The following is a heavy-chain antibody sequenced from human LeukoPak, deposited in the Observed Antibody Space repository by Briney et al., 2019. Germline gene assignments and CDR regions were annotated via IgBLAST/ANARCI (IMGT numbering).Heavy chain of an antibody. V-gene: IGHV1-2*02. CDR2: ISPNSGGT. CDR3: AATFMIRGIMNRLDS. J-gene: IGHJ4*02. D-gene: IGHD3-10*01. CDR1: GYTFTSYD. Sequence: GASVKVSCKASGYTFTSYDINWVRQATGQGLEWMGWISPNSGGTNYAQKFQGRVTMTRDPSINTAYMELTMLRSDDTSIYYCAATFMIRGIMNRLDSWGQGTLVTVSS.